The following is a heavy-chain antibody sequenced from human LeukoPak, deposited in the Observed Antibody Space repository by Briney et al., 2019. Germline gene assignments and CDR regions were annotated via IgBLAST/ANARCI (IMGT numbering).Heavy chain of an antibody. V-gene: IGHV1-2*02. CDR2: INPNSGGT. CDR3: ATREPGEYYFDY. CDR1: GYTFTGYY. J-gene: IGHJ4*02. Sequence: ASVKVSCKASGYTFTGYYMHWVRQAPGQGLEWMGWINPNSGGTNYAQKFQGRVTRTRDTSISTAYMELSRLRSDDTAVYYCATREPGEYYFDYWGQGTLVTVSS. D-gene: IGHD3-16*01.